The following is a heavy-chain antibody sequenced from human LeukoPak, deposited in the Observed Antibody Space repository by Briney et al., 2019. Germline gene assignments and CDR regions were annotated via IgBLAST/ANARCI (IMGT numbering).Heavy chain of an antibody. V-gene: IGHV3-21*01. CDR3: ARGANWGSPDY. Sequence: GGSLRLSCAASGFTFSSYSMNWVRQAPGKGLEWVSSISSSSNYIDYADSVKGRFTISRDNAKNSLYLQMNSPRAEDTAVYYCARGANWGSPDYWGQGTLVTVSS. CDR2: ISSSSNYI. J-gene: IGHJ4*02. D-gene: IGHD7-27*01. CDR1: GFTFSSYS.